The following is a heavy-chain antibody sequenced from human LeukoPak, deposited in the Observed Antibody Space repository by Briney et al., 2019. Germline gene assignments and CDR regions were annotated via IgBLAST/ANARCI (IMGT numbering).Heavy chain of an antibody. CDR1: GYTFTCYG. D-gene: IGHD3-10*01. CDR3: ARDSGLWFGELSSNWFDP. CDR2: ISAYNGNT. J-gene: IGHJ5*02. V-gene: IGHV1-18*01. Sequence: ASVKVSCKASGYTFTCYGISWVRQAPGQGLEWMGWISAYNGNTNYAQKLQGRVTMTTDTSTSTAYMELRSLRSDDTAVYYCARDSGLWFGELSSNWFDPWGQGTLVTVSS.